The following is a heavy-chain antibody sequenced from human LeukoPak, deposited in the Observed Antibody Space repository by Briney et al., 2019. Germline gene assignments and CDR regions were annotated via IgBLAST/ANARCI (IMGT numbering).Heavy chain of an antibody. CDR3: ARDTRTGYYNPLFDY. D-gene: IGHD3/OR15-3a*01. CDR1: RFTFEDYA. CDR2: ISWNSGSI. J-gene: IGHJ4*02. V-gene: IGHV3-9*01. Sequence: GGSLRLSCAASRFTFEDYAMHWVRQAPGKGLDWVSGISWNSGSIGYADSVKGRFTISRDNAKNSLYLQMNSLRAEDTALYYCARDTRTGYYNPLFDYWGQGTLVTVSS.